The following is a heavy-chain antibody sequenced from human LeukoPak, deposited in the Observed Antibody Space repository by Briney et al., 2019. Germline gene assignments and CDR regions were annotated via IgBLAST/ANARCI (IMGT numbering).Heavy chain of an antibody. CDR2: INHSGST. CDR1: GGSFSGYY. V-gene: IGHV4-34*01. Sequence: SETLSLTCAVYGGSFSGYYWSWIRQPPGRGLEWIGEINHSGSTNYNPSLKSRVTISVDTSKNQFSLKLSSVTAADTAVYYCARQMVRGVRAFDIWGQGTMVTVSS. D-gene: IGHD3-10*01. CDR3: ARQMVRGVRAFDI. J-gene: IGHJ3*02.